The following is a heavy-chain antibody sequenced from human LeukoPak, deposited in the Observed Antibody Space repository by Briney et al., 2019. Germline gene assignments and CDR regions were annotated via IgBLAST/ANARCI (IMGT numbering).Heavy chain of an antibody. CDR1: GGSISSSSYY. D-gene: IGHD2-2*01. V-gene: IGHV4-39*07. J-gene: IGHJ5*02. Sequence: SETLSLTCTVSGGSISSSSYYWGWIRQPPGKGLEWIGTIYYSGTTYYNPSLKSRVTISVDTSKNQFSLRLSSVTAADTAVYYCAREVDAAAAYNWFDPWGQGTLVTVSS. CDR3: AREVDAAAAYNWFDP. CDR2: IYYSGTT.